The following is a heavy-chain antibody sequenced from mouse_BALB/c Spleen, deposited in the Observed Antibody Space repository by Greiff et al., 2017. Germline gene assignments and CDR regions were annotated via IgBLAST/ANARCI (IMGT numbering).Heavy chain of an antibody. Sequence: VQLQQSGAELVRPGASVKLSCTASGFNIKDYYMHWVKQRPEQGLEWIGWIDPENGDTEYAPKFQGKATMTADTSSNTAYLQLSSLTSEDTAVYYCNAGWPTRAMDYWGQGTSVTVSS. D-gene: IGHD1-1*02. J-gene: IGHJ4*01. CDR3: NAGWPTRAMDY. CDR1: GFNIKDYY. CDR2: IDPENGDT. V-gene: IGHV14-4*02.